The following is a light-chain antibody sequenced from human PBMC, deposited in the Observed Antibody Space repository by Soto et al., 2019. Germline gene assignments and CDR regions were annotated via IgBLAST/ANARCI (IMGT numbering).Light chain of an antibody. CDR2: AAS. Sequence: DIPMTQSPSSLSASAGDRVTITCRASQGIRNNLAWYQQKPGEVPKLLIYAASTLQSGVPSRFSGSGSGTDFTLTISSLQPEDVATYYCQKYFSVPFTFGHGTKVVIK. CDR1: QGIRNN. J-gene: IGKJ3*01. CDR3: QKYFSVPFT. V-gene: IGKV1-27*01.